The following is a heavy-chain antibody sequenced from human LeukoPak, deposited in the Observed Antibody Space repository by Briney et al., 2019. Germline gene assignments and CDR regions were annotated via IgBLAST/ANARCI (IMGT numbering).Heavy chain of an antibody. V-gene: IGHV1-18*01. D-gene: IGHD3-22*01. CDR1: GYTFTSYG. J-gene: IGHJ4*02. Sequence: ASVKVSCKASGYTFTSYGISWVRQAPGQGLEWMGWISAYNGNTNYAQKLQGRVTMTTDTSTSTAYMELRSLRSDDTAVYYCARDLGYYYYDSSGYCFDYWGQGTLVTVSS. CDR3: ARDLGYYYYDSSGYCFDY. CDR2: ISAYNGNT.